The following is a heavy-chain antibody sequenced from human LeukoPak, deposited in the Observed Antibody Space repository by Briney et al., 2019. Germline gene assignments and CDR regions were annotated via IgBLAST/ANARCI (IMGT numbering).Heavy chain of an antibody. J-gene: IGHJ4*02. CDR2: IYTSGST. CDR3: ARTPPLWFGES. Sequence: SETLSLTCTVSGGSISYYWSWIRQPAGKGREWIGRIYTSGSTNYNPSLKSRVTISVDTSKNQFSLKLSSVTAADTAVYYCARTPPLWFGESWGQGTLVTVSS. D-gene: IGHD3-10*01. V-gene: IGHV4-4*07. CDR1: GGSISYY.